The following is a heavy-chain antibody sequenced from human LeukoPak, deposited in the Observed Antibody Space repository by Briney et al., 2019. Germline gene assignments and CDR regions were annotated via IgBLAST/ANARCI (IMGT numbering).Heavy chain of an antibody. Sequence: SQTLSLTCTVSGGSISSGGYYWSWIRQPPGKGLEWIGEINHSGSTNYNPSLKSRVTISVDTSKNQFSLKLSSVTAADTAVYYCARAYGKRAISWWSYYFDYWGQGTLVTVSS. CDR1: GGSISSGGYY. J-gene: IGHJ4*02. D-gene: IGHD2-8*02. V-gene: IGHV4-30-2*01. CDR2: INHSGST. CDR3: ARAYGKRAISWWSYYFDY.